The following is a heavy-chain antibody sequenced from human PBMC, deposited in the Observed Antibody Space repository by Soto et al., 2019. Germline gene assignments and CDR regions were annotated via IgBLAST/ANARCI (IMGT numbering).Heavy chain of an antibody. V-gene: IGHV1-69*01. Sequence: QVQLVQSGAEVKKPGSSVKVSCKAPGGTFISYAIRWVRQAPGQGLEWMGGIIPIFGTAKYAQKFQGRVTITADESTSTGYMELSSLRSEDTAVYYCARSQGGSSSLDIYYYYYYGMDVWGQGTTVTVSS. D-gene: IGHD2-15*01. J-gene: IGHJ6*02. CDR1: GGTFISYA. CDR2: IIPIFGTA. CDR3: ARSQGGSSSLDIYYYYYYGMDV.